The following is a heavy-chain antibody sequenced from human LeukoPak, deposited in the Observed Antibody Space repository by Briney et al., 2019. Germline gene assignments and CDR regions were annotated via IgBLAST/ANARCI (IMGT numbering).Heavy chain of an antibody. D-gene: IGHD1-1*01. CDR2: ISGSGGNT. Sequence: QAGGSLRLSCAASGFTFSSYAMSWVRQAPGKGLEWVSAISGSGGNTYYADSVKGRFTISRDNAKNSLYLQMNSLRAEDTAVYYCGRGEQQLGLGPFGSHFFYYIGVGGKGTTVTVSS. CDR1: GFTFSSYA. J-gene: IGHJ6*03. CDR3: GRGEQQLGLGPFGSHFFYYIGV. V-gene: IGHV3-23*01.